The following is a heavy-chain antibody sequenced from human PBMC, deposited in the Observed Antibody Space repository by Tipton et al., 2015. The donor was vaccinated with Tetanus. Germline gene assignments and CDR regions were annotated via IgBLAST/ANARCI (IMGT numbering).Heavy chain of an antibody. CDR2: VRNKANSLAT. J-gene: IGHJ6*02. D-gene: IGHD1-14*01. CDR3: ATSLHLLRYYNYGLDV. Sequence: SLRLSCVASGFTLSDSALHWIRQASGTGLEWVGRVRNKANSLATAYAESVKGRFAISRDDSKNTAYLQMNSLKSEDTAVYYCATSLHLLRYYNYGLDVWGRGTTVTVSS. V-gene: IGHV3-73*01. CDR1: GFTLSDSA.